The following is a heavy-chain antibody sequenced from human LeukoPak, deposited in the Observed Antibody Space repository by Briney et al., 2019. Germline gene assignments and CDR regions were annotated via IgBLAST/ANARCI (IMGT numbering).Heavy chain of an antibody. Sequence: GGSLRLSCAASGFTFSSYWMDWVRQAPGKGLVWVSRINSDGSTTTYADSVKGRFTISRDNAKNAVFLQMSSLTAEDTAVYYCARVASGSWNWFDPWGQGTQVTVSS. V-gene: IGHV3-74*01. J-gene: IGHJ5*02. D-gene: IGHD1-26*01. CDR3: ARVASGSWNWFDP. CDR2: INSDGSTT. CDR1: GFTFSSYW.